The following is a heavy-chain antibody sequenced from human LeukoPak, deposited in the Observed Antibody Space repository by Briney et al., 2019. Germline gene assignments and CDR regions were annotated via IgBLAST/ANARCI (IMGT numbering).Heavy chain of an antibody. CDR1: GYTFAAYY. V-gene: IGHV1-2*02. D-gene: IGHD1/OR15-1a*01. J-gene: IGHJ4*02. Sequence: WASVKVSCKTSGYTFAAYYIHWVRRAPGQGLEWMGWINTASGGTSYAQKLQGRVTMTGDTSIGTAYMELSRLTSDDTAVYYCARDWEHAFDFWGQGTLVTVSS. CDR3: ARDWEHAFDF. CDR2: INTASGGT.